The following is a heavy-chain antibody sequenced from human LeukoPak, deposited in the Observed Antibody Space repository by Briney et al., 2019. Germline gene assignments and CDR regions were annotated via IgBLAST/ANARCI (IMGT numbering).Heavy chain of an antibody. CDR1: GGSISSSSYY. CDR3: AANSGYDRGEPLDY. J-gene: IGHJ4*02. Sequence: SETLSLTCTVSGGSISSSSYYWGWIRQPPGKGLEWIGSIYYSGSTYYNPSLKSRVTISVDTSKNQFSLKLSSVTAADTAVYYCAANSGYDRGEPLDYWGQGTLVTVSS. D-gene: IGHD5-12*01. V-gene: IGHV4-39*01. CDR2: IYYSGST.